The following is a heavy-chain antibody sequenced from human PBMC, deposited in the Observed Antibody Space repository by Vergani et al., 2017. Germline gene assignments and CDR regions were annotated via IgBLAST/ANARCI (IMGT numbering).Heavy chain of an antibody. CDR1: GFTFSSYA. CDR3: ARPSGEITGTKDAFDI. J-gene: IGHJ3*02. CDR2: ISGSGGST. V-gene: IGHV3-23*01. D-gene: IGHD1-20*01. Sequence: EVQLLESGGGLVQPGGSLRLSCAASGFTFSSYAMSWVRQAPGKGLEWVSAISGSGGSTYYADSVKGRFTISRDNSKNTLYLQMNSLRAEDTAVYYCARPSGEITGTKDAFDIWGQGTMVTVSS.